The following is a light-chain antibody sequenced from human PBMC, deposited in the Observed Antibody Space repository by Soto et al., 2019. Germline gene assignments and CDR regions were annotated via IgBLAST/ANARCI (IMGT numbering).Light chain of an antibody. CDR2: GVS. CDR3: QQYGGSPWT. V-gene: IGKV3-20*01. J-gene: IGKJ1*01. CDR1: QSVSSNY. Sequence: EIVLTQSPGTLSLSPGERATLSYRASQSVSSNYLAWFQQRPGQPPRLIIYGVSTRATGTPDRFSASGSGTDFTLTINRLEREDFAVYYCQQYGGSPWTFGQGTKLEIK.